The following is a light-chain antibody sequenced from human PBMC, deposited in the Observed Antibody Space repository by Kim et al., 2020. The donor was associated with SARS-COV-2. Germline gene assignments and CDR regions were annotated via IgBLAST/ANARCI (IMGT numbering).Light chain of an antibody. CDR1: SSDVGSYNL. CDR3: CSYAGSSTYV. Sequence: GQSFTISCTGTSSDVGSYNLVSWYQQHPGKAPKLMIDEVSKRPSGVSNRFSGSKSGNTASLTISGLQAEDEADYYCCSYAGSSTYVFGTGTKVTVL. V-gene: IGLV2-23*02. CDR2: EVS. J-gene: IGLJ1*01.